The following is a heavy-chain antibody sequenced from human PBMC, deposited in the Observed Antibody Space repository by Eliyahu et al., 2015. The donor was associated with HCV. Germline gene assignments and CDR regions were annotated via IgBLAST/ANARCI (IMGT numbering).Heavy chain of an antibody. J-gene: IGHJ4*02. V-gene: IGHV3-23*01. Sequence: EVQLLESGGGLVQPGGSLRLSXTVSGVTFSSNAMGWVRQAPGKGPEWVSTISSTASGSITYYADSVRGRFIISRDNSGDTVFLQMNSLRAEDSALYYCARCLGAVDPYDFWGQGTLVAVSS. CDR2: ISSTASGSIT. D-gene: IGHD1-26*01. CDR1: GVTFSSNA. CDR3: ARCLGAVDPYDF.